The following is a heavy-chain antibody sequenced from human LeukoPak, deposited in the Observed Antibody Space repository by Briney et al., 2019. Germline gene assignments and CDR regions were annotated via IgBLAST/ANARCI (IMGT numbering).Heavy chain of an antibody. V-gene: IGHV3-30*18. J-gene: IGHJ6*02. CDR1: GFTFSSSG. CDR2: ISYDGRSK. D-gene: IGHD4-11*01. CDR3: AKDLGYYSSYYYGMDV. Sequence: GGPLRLSCAASGFTFSSSGMHWVRQAPGKGLEWVAVISYDGRSKYYGDSVKGRFTISRDNSKDTLYLQMNSLRAEDSAVYYCAKDLGYYSSYYYGMDVWGQGTTVTVSS.